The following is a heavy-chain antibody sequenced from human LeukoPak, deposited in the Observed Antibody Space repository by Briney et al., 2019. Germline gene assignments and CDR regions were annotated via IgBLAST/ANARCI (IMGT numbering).Heavy chain of an antibody. V-gene: IGHV1-2*02. CDR3: ARVVDYGDYGYYYYYMDV. J-gene: IGHJ6*03. D-gene: IGHD4-17*01. CDR2: INPNSGGT. CDR1: GYTFTGYY. Sequence: ASVTVSCKASGYTFTGYYMHWVRQAPGQGLEWMGWINPNSGGTNYAQKFQGRVTMTRDTSISTAYMELSRLRSDDTAVYYCARVVDYGDYGYYYYYMDVWGKGTTVTVSS.